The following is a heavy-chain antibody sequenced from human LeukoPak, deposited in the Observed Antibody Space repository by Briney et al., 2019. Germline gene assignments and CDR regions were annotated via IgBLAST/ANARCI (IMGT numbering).Heavy chain of an antibody. V-gene: IGHV4-59*01. CDR2: IYYSGTT. CDR1: GGSISHYY. J-gene: IGHJ5*02. CDR3: ARGERGYDSSGYYSFSHWFDP. D-gene: IGHD3-22*01. Sequence: SETLSLTCTVSGGSISHYYWSWIRQPPGKGLEWIGYIYYSGTTNYNPSLKSRVTISVDTSKNQFSLKLNSVTAEDTAVYYCARGERGYDSSGYYSFSHWFDPWGQGTLVTVSS.